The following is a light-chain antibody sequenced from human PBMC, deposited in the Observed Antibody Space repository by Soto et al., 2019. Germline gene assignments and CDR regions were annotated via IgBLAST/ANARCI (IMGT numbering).Light chain of an antibody. J-gene: IGKJ1*01. CDR3: QQNNDWPLT. CDR1: QSVGSN. CDR2: GAS. Sequence: EIVMTQSPATLSVSLGERVTLSCRASQSVGSNLAWYQQKPGQTPRLLIYGASTRATGFPARFSGSGSGTEFTLTISSLQSEDFAVYYCQQNNDWPLTFGQGTKVEIK. V-gene: IGKV3-15*01.